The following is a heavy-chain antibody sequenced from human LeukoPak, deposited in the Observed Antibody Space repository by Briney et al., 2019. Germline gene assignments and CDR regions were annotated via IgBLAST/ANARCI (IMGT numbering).Heavy chain of an antibody. CDR3: ARIVTMVRADYYYYYVDV. Sequence: GESLKISCKGSGYSFTSYWIGWVRQMLGKGLEWMGIIYPGDSDTRYSPSFQGQVTISADKSISTAYLQWSSLKASDTAMYYCARIVTMVRADYYYYYVDVWGKGTTVTVSS. CDR2: IYPGDSDT. J-gene: IGHJ6*03. D-gene: IGHD3-10*01. CDR1: GYSFTSYW. V-gene: IGHV5-51*01.